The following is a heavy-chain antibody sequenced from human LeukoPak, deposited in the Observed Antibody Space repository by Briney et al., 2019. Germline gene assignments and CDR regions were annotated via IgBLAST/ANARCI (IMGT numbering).Heavy chain of an antibody. V-gene: IGHV4-61*02. J-gene: IGHJ3*02. CDR1: GGSISSGSYY. D-gene: IGHD6-19*01. CDR2: IYTSGST. Sequence: PSQTLSLTCTVSGGSISSGSYYWSWIRQLAGKGLEWIGRIYTSGSTNYNPSLKSRVTISVDTSKNQFSLKLSSVTAADTAVYYCARDAASSPGAFDIWGQGTMVTVSS. CDR3: ARDAASSPGAFDI.